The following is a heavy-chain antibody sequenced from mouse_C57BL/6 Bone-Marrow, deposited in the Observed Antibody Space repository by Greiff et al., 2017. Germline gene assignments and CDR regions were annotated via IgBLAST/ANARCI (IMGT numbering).Heavy chain of an antibody. CDR1: GYTFTSYW. D-gene: IGHD1-1*01. CDR2: IDPSDSYT. V-gene: IGHV1-59*01. CDR3: AREGTVVPFDY. J-gene: IGHJ2*01. Sequence: QVQLKQPGAELVRPGTSVKLSCKASGYTFTSYWMHWVKQRTGQDLEWIGVIDPSDSYTNYNQKFKGKATLTVDTSSSTAYMQLSSLTSEDSAVYYCAREGTVVPFDYWGQGTTLTVSS.